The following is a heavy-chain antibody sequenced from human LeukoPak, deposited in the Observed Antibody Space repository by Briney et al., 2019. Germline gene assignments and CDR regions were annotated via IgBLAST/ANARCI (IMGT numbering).Heavy chain of an antibody. J-gene: IGHJ4*02. V-gene: IGHV3-48*02. D-gene: IGHD3-3*01. CDR1: GFTFSSYS. CDR3: ARDTADYDFWSGYYRGETFDY. CDR2: ISSSSSTI. Sequence: GGSLRLSCAASGFTFSSYSMNWVRQAPGKGLEWVSYISSSSSTIYCADSVKGRFTISRDNAKNSLYLQMNSLRDEDTAVYYCARDTADYDFWSGYYRGETFDYWGQGTLVTVSS.